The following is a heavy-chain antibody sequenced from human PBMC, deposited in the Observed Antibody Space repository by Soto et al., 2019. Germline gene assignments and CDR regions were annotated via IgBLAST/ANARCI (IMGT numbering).Heavy chain of an antibody. J-gene: IGHJ4*02. Sequence: GGSLRLSCAASGFTFDDYAMHWVRQAPGKGLEWVSGISWNSGSIGYADSVKGRFTISRDNAKNSLYLQMNSLRAEDMDLYYCAKDSGEGYCSGGSCYFDYWGQGTLVTVSS. CDR3: AKDSGEGYCSGGSCYFDY. V-gene: IGHV3-9*03. CDR1: GFTFDDYA. D-gene: IGHD2-15*01. CDR2: ISWNSGSI.